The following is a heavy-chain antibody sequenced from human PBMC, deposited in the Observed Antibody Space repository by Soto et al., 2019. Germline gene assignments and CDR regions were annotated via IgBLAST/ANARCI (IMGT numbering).Heavy chain of an antibody. CDR2: INTGKGNT. CDR1: GYIFTKYT. J-gene: IGHJ4*02. CDR3: ARDSYYGSGSYNYFDY. V-gene: IGHV1-3*04. Sequence: ASVKVSCKATGYIFTKYTMHWVRQAPGQRSEWMGWINTGKGNTKYSQKFQGRVTITRDTSASTAHMELSSLTSEDTAVYYCARDSYYGSGSYNYFDYWGQGALVTVSS. D-gene: IGHD3-10*01.